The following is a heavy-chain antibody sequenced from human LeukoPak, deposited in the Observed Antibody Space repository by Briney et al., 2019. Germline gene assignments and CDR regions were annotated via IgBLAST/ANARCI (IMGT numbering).Heavy chain of an antibody. D-gene: IGHD3-22*01. Sequence: GGSLRLSCAASGFTFSSYSMNWVRQAPGKGLEWVSSISSSSSYIYYADSVKGRFTISRDNAKNSLYLQMNSLRADDTAVYYCAREGYDSSGYRYWGQGTLVTVSS. CDR3: AREGYDSSGYRY. CDR2: ISSSSSYI. V-gene: IGHV3-21*01. J-gene: IGHJ4*02. CDR1: GFTFSSYS.